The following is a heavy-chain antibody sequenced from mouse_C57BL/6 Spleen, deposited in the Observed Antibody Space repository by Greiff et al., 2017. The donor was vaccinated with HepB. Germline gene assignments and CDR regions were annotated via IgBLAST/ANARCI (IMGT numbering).Heavy chain of an antibody. J-gene: IGHJ4*01. V-gene: IGHV1-63*01. Sequence: QVQLKQSGAELVRPGTSVKMSCKASGYTFTNYWIGWAKQRPGHGLEWIGDTYPGGGYTNYNEKFKGKATLTADKSSSTAYMQFSSLTSEDSAIYYCARREQTGPNYAMDYWGQGTSVTVSS. D-gene: IGHD4-1*01. CDR2: TYPGGGYT. CDR1: GYTFTNYW. CDR3: ARREQTGPNYAMDY.